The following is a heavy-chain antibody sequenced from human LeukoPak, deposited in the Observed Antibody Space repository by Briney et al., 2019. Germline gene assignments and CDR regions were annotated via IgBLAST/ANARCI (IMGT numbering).Heavy chain of an antibody. J-gene: IGHJ4*02. V-gene: IGHV1-2*06. CDR2: INPNSGGT. CDR3: ARGHSSGWYGGYFDY. CDR1: GYTFTGYY. D-gene: IGHD6-19*01. Sequence: GASVKVSCKASGYTFTGYYTHWVRQAPGQGLEWMGRINPNSGGTNYAQKFQGRVTMTRDTSISTAYMELSRLRSDDTAVYYCARGHSSGWYGGYFDYWGQGTLVTVSS.